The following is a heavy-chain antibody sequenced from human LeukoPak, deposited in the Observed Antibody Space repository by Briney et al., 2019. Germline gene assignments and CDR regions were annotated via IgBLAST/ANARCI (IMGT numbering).Heavy chain of an antibody. CDR3: ARTVCGGDCYSPWFDP. D-gene: IGHD2-21*02. CDR2: ISSSGSTI. J-gene: IGHJ5*02. V-gene: IGHV3-11*01. CDR1: GFTFSDYY. Sequence: PGGSLRLSCAASGFTFSDYYMSWIRQAPGKGLEWVSYISSSGSTIYYADSVKGRFTISRDNAKNSLYLQMNSLRAEDTAVYYCARTVCGGDCYSPWFDPWGQGTLVTVSS.